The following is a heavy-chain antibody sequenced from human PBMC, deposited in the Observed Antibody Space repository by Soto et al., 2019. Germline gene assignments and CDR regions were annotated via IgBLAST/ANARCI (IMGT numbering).Heavy chain of an antibody. CDR1: GGTFSSYT. D-gene: IGHD6-13*01. J-gene: IGHJ4*02. Sequence: QVQLVQSGAEVKKPGSSVKVSCKASGGTFSSYTISWVRQAPGQGLEWMGRIIPILGIANYAQKFQGRVTIPADKSTSTAYMELSSLRSEDTAVYYCARDDRGAAAGLPLGYWGQGTLVTVSS. CDR2: IIPILGIA. CDR3: ARDDRGAAAGLPLGY. V-gene: IGHV1-69*08.